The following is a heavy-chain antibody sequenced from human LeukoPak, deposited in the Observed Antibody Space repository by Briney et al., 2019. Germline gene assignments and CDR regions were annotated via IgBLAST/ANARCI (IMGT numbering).Heavy chain of an antibody. V-gene: IGHV1-69*05. Sequence: SVKVSCTASGGTFSSYAISWVRQAPGQGLEWMGGIIPIFGTANYAQKFQGRVTITTDESTSTAYMELSSLRSEDTAVYYCARSLRRYSSSWLFDLWGQGTLVSVSS. J-gene: IGHJ5*02. CDR3: ARSLRRYSSSWLFDL. D-gene: IGHD6-13*01. CDR1: GGTFSSYA. CDR2: IIPIFGTA.